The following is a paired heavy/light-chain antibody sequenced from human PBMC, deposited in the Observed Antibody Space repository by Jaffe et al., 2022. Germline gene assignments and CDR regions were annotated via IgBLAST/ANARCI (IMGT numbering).Heavy chain of an antibody. CDR1: GFMFDDYA. Sequence: EVQLVESGGVVVQPGGSLRLSCAASGFMFDDYAMHWVRQAPGKGLEWVSLISWDGTTYYADSVKGRFTISRDNSKNSLYLQMISLRAEDTALYYCAKDMTPNGRGYNYGYDYWGQGTLVTVSS. CDR2: ISWDGTT. J-gene: IGHJ4*02. V-gene: IGHV3-43D*04. D-gene: IGHD5-18*01. CDR3: AKDMTPNGRGYNYGYDY.
Light chain of an antibody. CDR1: SSNIGTNY. V-gene: IGLV1-47*01. CDR2: TNN. Sequence: QSVLTQPPSASGTPGQRVTISCSGSSSNIGTNYIYWYQHLPGTAPKLLIHTNNQRPSGVPDRFSGSKSGTSASLAISGLRSEDEADYYCATWDDRLSGWVFGGGTKLTVL. J-gene: IGLJ3*02. CDR3: ATWDDRLSGWV.